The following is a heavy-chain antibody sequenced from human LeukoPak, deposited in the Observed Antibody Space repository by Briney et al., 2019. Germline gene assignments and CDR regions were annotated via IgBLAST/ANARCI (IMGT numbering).Heavy chain of an antibody. V-gene: IGHV3-43*02. CDR3: VKEASDPYFFDF. J-gene: IGHJ4*02. CDR1: GFTFADHV. Sequence: GGSLRLSCVASGFTFADHVFHWIRQVPGKGLEWLAFISEDDDTYYADPVQGRFTISRDNSKSSLYFELQSLTTDDAALYYCVKEASDPYFFDFWGQGTLVTVSS. CDR2: ISEDDDT.